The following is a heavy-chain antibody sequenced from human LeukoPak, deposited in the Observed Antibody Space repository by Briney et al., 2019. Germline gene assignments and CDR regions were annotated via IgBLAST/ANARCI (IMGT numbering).Heavy chain of an antibody. V-gene: IGHV4-34*01. CDR1: GGSFSGYN. Sequence: SETLSLTCAVYGGSFSGYNWTWIRQPPGQGLEWIGEISRSGITKYNPSLESRVTTSVDTSKNQFSLTLSSVTAADTAVYYCARGSFGVVIVPYYYYDMDVWGKGTTVTVSS. D-gene: IGHD3-3*01. J-gene: IGHJ6*03. CDR2: ISRSGIT. CDR3: ARGSFGVVIVPYYYYDMDV.